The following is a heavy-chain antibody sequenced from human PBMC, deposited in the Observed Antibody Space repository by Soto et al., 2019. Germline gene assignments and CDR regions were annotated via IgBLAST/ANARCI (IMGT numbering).Heavy chain of an antibody. D-gene: IGHD3-16*01. CDR2: IKQDGSEK. CDR3: AREGFRGVMSYYGMDV. J-gene: IGHJ6*02. Sequence: EVQLVESGGGLVQPGGSLRLSCAASGFTFSSYWMSWVQAPGKGLEWVANIKQDGSEKYYVDSVKGRFTISRDNAKNSLYLQMNSLRAEDTAVYYCAREGFRGVMSYYGMDVWGQGTTVTVSS. CDR1: GFTFSSYW. V-gene: IGHV3-7*04.